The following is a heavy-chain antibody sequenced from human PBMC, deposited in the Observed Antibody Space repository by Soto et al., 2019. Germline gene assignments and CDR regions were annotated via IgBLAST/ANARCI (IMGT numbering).Heavy chain of an antibody. CDR2: IGTSSYT. J-gene: IGHJ3*02. CDR3: TTDYGDYVYAFDI. D-gene: IGHD4-17*01. CDR1: GCTFRTYD. Sequence: RLPCAVSGCTFRTYDMRRVRKRLGKGLEWVSAIGTSSYTYYSGSVKGRFTISRDDSKNTLYLQMNSLKTEDTAVYYCTTDYGDYVYAFDIWVQGTMVTVSS. V-gene: IGHV3-13*01.